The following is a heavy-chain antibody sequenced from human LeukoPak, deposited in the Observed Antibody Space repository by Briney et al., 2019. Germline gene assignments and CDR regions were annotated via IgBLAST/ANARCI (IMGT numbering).Heavy chain of an antibody. CDR2: INHSGST. J-gene: IGHJ6*03. Sequence: SETLSLTCAVYGGSFSGYYWSWIRQPPGKGLEWIGEINHSGSTNYNPSLKSRVTISGDTSKNQSSLKLSSVTAADTAVYFYARVGYSYVINDWSRTGLGAYPTKYYYHMDVWGKGTTVTVSS. V-gene: IGHV4-34*01. CDR1: GGSFSGYY. CDR3: ARVGYSYVINDWSRTGLGAYPTKYYYHMDV. D-gene: IGHD5-18*01.